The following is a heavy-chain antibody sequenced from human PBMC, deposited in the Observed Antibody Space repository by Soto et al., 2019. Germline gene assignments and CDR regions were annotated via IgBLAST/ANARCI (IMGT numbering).Heavy chain of an antibody. V-gene: IGHV3-23*01. Sequence: PGGSLRLSCAASGFTFSSFVMSWVRQAPGKGLEWVSTISGTGGSTYYADSVKGRFTISRDNSKNTLYLQMISLRAEDTALYYCAKGSDPIYTYWDFDLWRRATLVTVSS. CDR1: GFTFSSFV. D-gene: IGHD3-10*01. J-gene: IGHJ2*01. CDR2: ISGTGGST. CDR3: AKGSDPIYTYWDFDL.